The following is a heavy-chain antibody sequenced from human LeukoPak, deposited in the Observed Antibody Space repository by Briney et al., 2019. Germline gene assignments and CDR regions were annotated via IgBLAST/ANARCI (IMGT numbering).Heavy chain of an antibody. CDR1: GFTFSSYS. V-gene: IGHV3-21*01. Sequence: PGGSLRLSCAASGFTFSSYSMNWVRQAPGKGLEWVSSISSSSSYIYYADSVKGRFTISRDNAKNSLYLQMNSLRAEDTAVYYCAKGDTNYDILTGYYSGPYGMDVWGQGTTVTVSS. J-gene: IGHJ6*02. CDR3: AKGDTNYDILTGYYSGPYGMDV. D-gene: IGHD3-9*01. CDR2: ISSSSSYI.